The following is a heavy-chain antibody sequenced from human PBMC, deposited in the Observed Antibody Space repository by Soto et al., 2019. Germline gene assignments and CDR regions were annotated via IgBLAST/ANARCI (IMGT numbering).Heavy chain of an antibody. J-gene: IGHJ4*02. Sequence: GGSLRLSCAASGFTFSSYGMHWVRQAPGKGLEWVAVISYDGSNKYYADSVKGRFTISRDNSKNTLYLQMNSLRAEDTAVYYCAKDTPPRYSSSWGGPDFDYWGQGTLVTVSS. V-gene: IGHV3-30*18. CDR2: ISYDGSNK. CDR3: AKDTPPRYSSSWGGPDFDY. D-gene: IGHD6-13*01. CDR1: GFTFSSYG.